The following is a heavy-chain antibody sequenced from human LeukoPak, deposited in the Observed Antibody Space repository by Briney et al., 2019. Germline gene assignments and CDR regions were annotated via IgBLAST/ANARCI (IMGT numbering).Heavy chain of an antibody. Sequence: ASAKVSCKASGYTFTGHYMHWVRQAPGQGLEWMGWINLHSGGTNYAQNFQGRVIMTGDTSISTAYMELSRLRSDDTAVYYCARGRATDFFDYWGQGTLVTVSS. J-gene: IGHJ4*02. V-gene: IGHV1-2*02. CDR2: INLHSGGT. D-gene: IGHD1-26*01. CDR1: GYTFTGHY. CDR3: ARGRATDFFDY.